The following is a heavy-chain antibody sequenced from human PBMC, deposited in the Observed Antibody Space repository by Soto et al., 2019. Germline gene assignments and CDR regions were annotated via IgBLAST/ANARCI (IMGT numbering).Heavy chain of an antibody. Sequence: SETLSLTCTVSGDSISSDDYYWSWIRQPPGKGLEWVGYIYYTGRTSYNPSLESRLTVSIDTSKNHFSLKLSSVSAADTAVYYCARDRSNSPDYFDYWGRGALVTVSS. J-gene: IGHJ4*02. CDR2: IYYTGRT. V-gene: IGHV4-30-4*01. D-gene: IGHD6-6*01. CDR1: GDSISSDDYY. CDR3: ARDRSNSPDYFDY.